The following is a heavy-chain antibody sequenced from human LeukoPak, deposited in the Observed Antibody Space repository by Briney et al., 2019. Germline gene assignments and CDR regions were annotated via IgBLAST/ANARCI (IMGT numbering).Heavy chain of an antibody. J-gene: IGHJ3*02. CDR3: ARAVYYDFWSGSPDDAFDI. V-gene: IGHV6-1*01. Sequence: SQTLSLTCAISGDSVSSNSVTWNWIRQSPSRGLEWLGRTYYRSKWYNAYAESVKSRITINPDTSKNQFSLQLNSVTPEDTALYHCARAVYYDFWSGSPDDAFDIWGQGTMVTVSS. CDR1: GDSVSSNSVT. D-gene: IGHD3-3*01. CDR2: TYYRSKWYN.